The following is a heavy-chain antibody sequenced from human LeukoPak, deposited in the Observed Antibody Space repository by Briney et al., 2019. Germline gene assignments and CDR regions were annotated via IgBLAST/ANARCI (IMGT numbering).Heavy chain of an antibody. CDR2: ITDNGDNT. CDR3: AKLGTDCSSASCYRRSFDY. V-gene: IGHV3-23*01. Sequence: GGSLRLSCAASGFNFSNYAMSWVRQAPGMGLEWVSDITDNGDNTYYADSVKGRFTLSRDNSKNTLYLQMSSLRAEDTAVYYCAKLGTDCSSASCYRRSFDYWGQGTLVTVSS. J-gene: IGHJ4*02. CDR1: GFNFSNYA. D-gene: IGHD2-2*02.